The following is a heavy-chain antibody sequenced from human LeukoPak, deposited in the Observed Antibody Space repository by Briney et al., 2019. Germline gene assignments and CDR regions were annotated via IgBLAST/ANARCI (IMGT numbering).Heavy chain of an antibody. J-gene: IGHJ4*02. Sequence: PGGSLRLSCAASGVTFSSYAMSWVRQAPGKGLEWVAVISYDGSNKYYADSVKGRFTISRDNSKNTLYLQMNSLRAEDTAVYYCARLYGDWDYWGQGTLVTVSS. V-gene: IGHV3-30-3*01. CDR2: ISYDGSNK. CDR1: GVTFSSYA. D-gene: IGHD4-17*01. CDR3: ARLYGDWDY.